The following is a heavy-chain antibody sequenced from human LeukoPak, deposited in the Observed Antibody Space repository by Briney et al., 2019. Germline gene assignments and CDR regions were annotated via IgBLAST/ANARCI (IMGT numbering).Heavy chain of an antibody. CDR2: IYYSGST. V-gene: IGHV4-59*01. J-gene: IGHJ5*02. CDR3: AGCSGGSCYDWFDP. D-gene: IGHD2-15*01. Sequence: PSETLSLTCTVSGGSISSYYWSWIRQPPGKGLEWIGYIYYSGSTNYNPSLKSRVTISVDTSKNQFSLKLSSVTAADTAVYYCAGCSGGSCYDWFDPWGQRTLVTVSS. CDR1: GGSISSYY.